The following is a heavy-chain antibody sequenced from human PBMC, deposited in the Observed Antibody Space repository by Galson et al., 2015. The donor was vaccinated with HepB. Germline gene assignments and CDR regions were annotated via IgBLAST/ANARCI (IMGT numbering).Heavy chain of an antibody. V-gene: IGHV1-8*01. CDR2: MNPNSGNT. D-gene: IGHD2-15*01. CDR3: ARAHVYCSGGSCYGFDY. J-gene: IGHJ4*02. Sequence: SVKVSCKASGYTFTSYDINWVRRATGQGLEWMGWMNPNSGNTGYAQKFQGRVTMTRNTSISTAYMELSSLRSEDTAVYYCARAHVYCSGGSCYGFDYWGQGTLVTVSS. CDR1: GYTFTSYD.